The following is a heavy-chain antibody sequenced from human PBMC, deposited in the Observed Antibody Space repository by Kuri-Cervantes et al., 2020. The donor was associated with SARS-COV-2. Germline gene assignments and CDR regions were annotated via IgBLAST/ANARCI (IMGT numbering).Heavy chain of an antibody. CDR2: INHSGGT. Sequence: SETLSLTCAVYGGSFSGYYWSWIRQPPGKGLEWIGEINHSGGTNYNPSLKSRVTISVDTSKNQFSLKLSSVTAADTAVYYCARASEERMIVVVITTGGWFDPWGQGTLVTVS. CDR3: ARASEERMIVVVITTGGWFDP. CDR1: GGSFSGYY. J-gene: IGHJ5*02. D-gene: IGHD3-22*01. V-gene: IGHV4-34*01.